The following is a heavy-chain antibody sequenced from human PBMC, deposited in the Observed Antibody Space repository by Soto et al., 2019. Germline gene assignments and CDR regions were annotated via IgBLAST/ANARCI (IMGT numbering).Heavy chain of an antibody. Sequence: QVQLVQSGAEVQKPGASVKVSCKASGYIFTGYYMHWLRQAPGQGLEWMGWFNPNSGVTKYAQQFQGRVTMTNDTSIKTAYMELSGLIADDTAVYYCARGDFDSSANYYAGWFDPWGQGTLVTVSS. J-gene: IGHJ5*02. CDR1: GYIFTGYY. V-gene: IGHV1-2*02. D-gene: IGHD3-22*01. CDR2: FNPNSGVT. CDR3: ARGDFDSSANYYAGWFDP.